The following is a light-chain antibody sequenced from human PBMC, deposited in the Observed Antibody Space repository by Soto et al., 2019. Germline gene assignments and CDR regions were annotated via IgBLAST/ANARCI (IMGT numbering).Light chain of an antibody. CDR3: AAWDDSLNGHV. Sequence: QSVLTQPPSASGTPGQRVTISCSGSSSNIGSNTVNWFQQLPGTAPKPLIYTDTQRPPGVPDRFSGSKSGTSGSLAISGLQSEDEADYYCAAWDDSLNGHVFGTGTKLTVL. J-gene: IGLJ1*01. CDR2: TDT. V-gene: IGLV1-44*01. CDR1: SSNIGSNT.